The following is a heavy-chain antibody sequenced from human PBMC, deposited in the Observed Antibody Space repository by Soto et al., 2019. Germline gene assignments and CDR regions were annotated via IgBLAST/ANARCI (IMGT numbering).Heavy chain of an antibody. J-gene: IGHJ5*02. CDR1: GGSISSYY. CDR3: ARGVSSSWYGTPGWFDP. CDR2: IYTSGST. V-gene: IGHV4-4*07. Sequence: PSETLSLTCTVSGGSISSYYWSWIRQPAGKGLEWIGRIYTSGSTNYNPSLKSRVTMSVDTSKNQFSLKLSSVTAADTAVYYCARGVSSSWYGTPGWFDPWGQGTLVTVFS. D-gene: IGHD6-13*01.